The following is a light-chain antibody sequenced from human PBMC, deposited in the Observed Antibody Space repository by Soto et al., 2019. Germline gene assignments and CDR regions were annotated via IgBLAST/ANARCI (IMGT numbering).Light chain of an antibody. CDR1: SSDVGSYNY. CDR3: QSYDNSLSVDV. J-gene: IGLJ1*01. CDR2: DVS. V-gene: IGLV2-11*01. Sequence: QSALTQPRSVSGSPGQSVTISCTGTSSDVGSYNYVSWYQQHPGKAPKLMIYDVSKRPSGVPDRFSGSKSGNTASLTISGLQAEDEADYYCQSYDNSLSVDVFGTGTKVTVL.